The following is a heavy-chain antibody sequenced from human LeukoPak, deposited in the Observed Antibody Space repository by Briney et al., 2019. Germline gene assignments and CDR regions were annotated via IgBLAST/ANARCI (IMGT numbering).Heavy chain of an antibody. J-gene: IGHJ6*02. CDR3: ARLKWFGVWGMDV. D-gene: IGHD3-10*01. CDR1: GGSISSYY. CDR2: IYYSGST. Sequence: SETLSLTCTVSGGSISSYYWSWIRQPPGKGLEWIGYIYYSGSTNYNPSLKGRVTISVDMSKNQFSLKLSSVTAADTAVYYCARLKWFGVWGMDVWGQGTTVTVSS. V-gene: IGHV4-59*08.